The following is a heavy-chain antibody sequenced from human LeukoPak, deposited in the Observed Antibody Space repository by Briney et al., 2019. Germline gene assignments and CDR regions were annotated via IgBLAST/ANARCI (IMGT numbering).Heavy chain of an antibody. V-gene: IGHV4-39*07. Sequence: SETLSLTCTVSGGSISSSSYYWGWIRQPPGKGLEWIGSIYYSGSTYYNPSLRSRVTISVDTSKNQFSLKLSSVAAADTAVYYCARTYYYDSSGYRSPPDYWGQGTLVTVSS. D-gene: IGHD3-22*01. J-gene: IGHJ4*02. CDR2: IYYSGST. CDR3: ARTYYYDSSGYRSPPDY. CDR1: GGSISSSSYY.